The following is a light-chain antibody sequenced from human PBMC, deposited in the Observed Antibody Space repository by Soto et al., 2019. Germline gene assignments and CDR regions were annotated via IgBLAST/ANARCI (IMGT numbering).Light chain of an antibody. CDR2: SND. V-gene: IGLV1-44*01. CDR3: AVWDDSLDGVV. J-gene: IGLJ2*01. Sequence: QSVLTQPPSASGTPGQSVTISCSGSSSNIGDNTVNWYQQLPGTAPKLLMYSNDQRWSGVPDRFSGSKSGTSASLAISGLQSEDEADYYCAVWDDSLDGVVFGGGTKLTVL. CDR1: SSNIGDNT.